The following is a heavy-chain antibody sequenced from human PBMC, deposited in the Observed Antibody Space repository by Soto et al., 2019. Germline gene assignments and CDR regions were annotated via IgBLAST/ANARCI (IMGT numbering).Heavy chain of an antibody. CDR1: GASLGGFH. V-gene: IGHV4-34*12. J-gene: IGHJ3*02. CDR2: LIHGGST. CDR3: ARSPLGYDYVRQTWREVGDSFDI. D-gene: IGHD3-16*01. Sequence: QVRLEQWGAGLLKPLETLSLTCAIYGASLGGFHWTWLRQAPGKGLEWIGELIHGGSTNYNPSLKSRVSFSLDTSKNQFSLHLMSVTAADTAVYYCARSPLGYDYVRQTWREVGDSFDIWGRGTMVTVSS.